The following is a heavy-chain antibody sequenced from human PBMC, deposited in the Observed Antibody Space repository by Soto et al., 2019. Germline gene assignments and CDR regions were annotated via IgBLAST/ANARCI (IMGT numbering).Heavy chain of an antibody. CDR2: INSDGTST. D-gene: IGHD6-13*01. CDR3: ARGIAAAGTDY. Sequence: EVQLVESGGGLVKPGGSLRLSCAASGFTFSTYWIHWVRQAPGEGLVWVSHINSDGTSTGYADSVKGRFTVSRDNAKNTLYLQMNSLRAEDTAVYYCARGIAAAGTDYWGQGTLVTVSS. V-gene: IGHV3-74*01. J-gene: IGHJ4*02. CDR1: GFTFSTYW.